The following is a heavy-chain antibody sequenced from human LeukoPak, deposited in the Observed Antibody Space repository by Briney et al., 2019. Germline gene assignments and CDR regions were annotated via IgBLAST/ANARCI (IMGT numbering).Heavy chain of an antibody. D-gene: IGHD2-15*01. CDR2: INPNSGGT. CDR3: ARDHCSGGSCYPPNWFDP. J-gene: IGHJ5*02. CDR1: GYTFTGYY. Sequence: ASVKVSCKASGYTFTGYYMHWVRQAPGQGLEWMGWINPNSGGTNYAQKFQGRVTMTRDTSISTAYMELSRLRSDDTAVYYCARDHCSGGSCYPPNWFDPWGQGTLVTVSS. V-gene: IGHV1-2*02.